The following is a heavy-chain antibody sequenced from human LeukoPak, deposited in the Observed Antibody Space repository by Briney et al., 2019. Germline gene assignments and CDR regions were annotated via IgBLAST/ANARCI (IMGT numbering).Heavy chain of an antibody. Sequence: SETLSLTCTVSGGSISSSSYYWGWIRQPPGKGLEWIGYIYYSGSTNYNPSLKSRVTISVDTSKNQFSLKLSSVTAADTAVYYCAREGNSEYFDYWGQGTLVTVSS. V-gene: IGHV4-61*01. CDR2: IYYSGST. CDR1: GGSISSSSYY. CDR3: AREGNSEYFDY. J-gene: IGHJ4*02. D-gene: IGHD4-23*01.